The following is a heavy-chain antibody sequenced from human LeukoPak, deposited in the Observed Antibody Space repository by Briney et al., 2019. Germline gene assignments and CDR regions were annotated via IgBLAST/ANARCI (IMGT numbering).Heavy chain of an antibody. J-gene: IGHJ6*02. CDR3: ARDLGYCSGGSCYYYGMDV. CDR2: ITSSGSYI. Sequence: GGSLRLSCAASGFTFSSYTMNWVRQAPGKGLEWVSSITSSGSYIYYADSLKGRFTVSRDNAKNSLYLQMNSLRVEDTAVYYCARDLGYCSGGSCYYYGMDVRGQGTTVSASS. CDR1: GFTFSSYT. D-gene: IGHD2-15*01. V-gene: IGHV3-21*01.